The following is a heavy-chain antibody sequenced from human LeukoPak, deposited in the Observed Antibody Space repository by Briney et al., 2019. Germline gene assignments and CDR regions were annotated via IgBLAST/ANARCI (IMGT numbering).Heavy chain of an antibody. D-gene: IGHD2-15*01. Sequence: GGSLRLSGAASGFTFSDYYMSWIRQAPGKGLEWVSYISSSGSTIYYADSVKGRFTISRDNAKNSLYLQMNSLRAEDTAVYYCAKELGCSGGSCYSRGLKAFDIWGQGTMVTVSS. CDR2: ISSSGSTI. V-gene: IGHV3-11*04. CDR1: GFTFSDYY. CDR3: AKELGCSGGSCYSRGLKAFDI. J-gene: IGHJ3*02.